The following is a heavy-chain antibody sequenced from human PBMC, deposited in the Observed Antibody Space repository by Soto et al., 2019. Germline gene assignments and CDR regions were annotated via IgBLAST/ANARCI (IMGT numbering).Heavy chain of an antibody. J-gene: IGHJ6*02. CDR2: ISYDGSNK. V-gene: IGHV3-30*18. D-gene: IGHD6-13*01. CDR1: GFTFSRYG. CDR3: AKAKGIAALTGMDV. Sequence: GGSLRLSCAASGFTFSRYGMHWVRQAPGKGLEWVAVISYDGSNKYYADSVKGRFTISRDNSKNTLYLQMNSLRAEDTAVYYCAKAKGIAALTGMDVWGQGTTVTVSS.